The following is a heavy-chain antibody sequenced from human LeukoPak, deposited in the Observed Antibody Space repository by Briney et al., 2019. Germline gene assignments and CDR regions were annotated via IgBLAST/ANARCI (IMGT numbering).Heavy chain of an antibody. CDR2: INPNSGGT. CDR1: GYTFTGYY. V-gene: IGHV1-2*02. D-gene: IGHD3-22*01. Sequence: ASVKVSCKASGYTFTGYYMHWVRQAPGQGLEWMGWINPNSGGTNYAQKFQGRVTMTRDTSISTAYMVLSRLRSDDTAVYYCARPYYYDSSGYYYAYYYYYMDVWGKGTTVTVSS. J-gene: IGHJ6*03. CDR3: ARPYYYDSSGYYYAYYYYYMDV.